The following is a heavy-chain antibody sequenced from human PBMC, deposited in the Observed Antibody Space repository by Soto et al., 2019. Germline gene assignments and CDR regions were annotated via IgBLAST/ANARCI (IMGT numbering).Heavy chain of an antibody. CDR1: GYSFSSNW. D-gene: IGHD6-19*01. CDR3: ARLFGSGWSGFDP. CDR2: IYPGDSDT. V-gene: IGHV5-51*03. J-gene: IGHJ5*02. Sequence: EVQLVQSGAEVKKPGESLQISCKGSGYSFSSNWIGWVRQMPGKGLEWMGIIYPGDSDTRYSPSFEGQVTISADKSISTAYLQWTSLKASDTAIYHCARLFGSGWSGFDPWGQGTLVTVSS.